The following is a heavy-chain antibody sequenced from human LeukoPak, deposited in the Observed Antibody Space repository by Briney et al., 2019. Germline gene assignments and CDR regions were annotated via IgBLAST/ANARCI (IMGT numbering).Heavy chain of an antibody. CDR3: ARDRGRGYSYGWEDY. D-gene: IGHD5-18*01. CDR2: ISSSSSYI. CDR1: GFTFSSYS. J-gene: IGHJ4*02. Sequence: GGSLRLSCAASGFTFSSYSMNWVRQAPGKGLEWVSSISSSSSYIYYADSVKGRFTISRDNSKNTLYLQMSSLRAEDTAVYYCARDRGRGYSYGWEDYWGQGTLATVSS. V-gene: IGHV3-21*04.